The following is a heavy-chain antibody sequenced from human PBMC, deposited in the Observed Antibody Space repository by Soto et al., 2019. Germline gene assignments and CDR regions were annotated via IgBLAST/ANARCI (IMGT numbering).Heavy chain of an antibody. CDR2: LRPRTGNT. CDR3: AREPNESFYFDY. J-gene: IGHJ4*02. V-gene: IGHV1-46*01. CDR1: GYTFTNYY. Sequence: ASVKVSCKASGYTFTNYYIHWLRQAPGQGLEGLGILRPRTGNTGYAQRFQGRVTMTRDTSTGTVYMELTSLKSDDTAVYYCAREPNESFYFDYWGRGTQVTVSS.